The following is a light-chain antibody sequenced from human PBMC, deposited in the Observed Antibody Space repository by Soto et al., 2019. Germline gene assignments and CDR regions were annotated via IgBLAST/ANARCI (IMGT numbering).Light chain of an antibody. Sequence: QAVVTQEPSLTVSPGGTVTLTCASSTGAVTSDNYPNWFQQKPGQVPRAMIYSINNKHSWTPARFSGAVLGGKAALTLSGVQPEDEAEYYCLLFSGVTLNWVFGGGTKLTVL. CDR1: TGAVTSDNY. CDR2: SIN. J-gene: IGLJ3*02. V-gene: IGLV7-43*01. CDR3: LLFSGVTLNWV.